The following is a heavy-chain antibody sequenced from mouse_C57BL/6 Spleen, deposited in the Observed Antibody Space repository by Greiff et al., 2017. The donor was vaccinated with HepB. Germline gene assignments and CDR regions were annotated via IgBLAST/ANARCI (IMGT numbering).Heavy chain of an antibody. D-gene: IGHD2-5*01. Sequence: EVQGVESGGGLVQPKGSLKLSCAASGFSFNTYAMNWVRQTPGKGVEWVARIRSKSNNYATYYADSVKDRFTISRDDSESMLNLQMNNLKTEDPAMYYCVSSNSGSAMDYWGQGTSVTVSS. V-gene: IGHV10-1*01. CDR1: GFSFNTYA. CDR3: VSSNSGSAMDY. CDR2: IRSKSNNYAT. J-gene: IGHJ4*01.